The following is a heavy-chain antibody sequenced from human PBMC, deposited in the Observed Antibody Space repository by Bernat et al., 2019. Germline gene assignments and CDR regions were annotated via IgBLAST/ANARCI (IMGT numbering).Heavy chain of an antibody. D-gene: IGHD2/OR15-2a*01. CDR2: ISSSSSYI. V-gene: IGHV3-21*05. J-gene: IGHJ4*02. CDR3: ARAPPGYYFYYFDY. Sequence: EVQLVESGGGLVKPGGSPRLSCAASGFTFSSYSMNWVRQAPGKGLEWVSYISSSSSYIYYADSVKGRFTISRDNAKNSLYLQMNSLRAEDTAVYYCARAPPGYYFYYFDYWGQGTLVTVSS. CDR1: GFTFSSYS.